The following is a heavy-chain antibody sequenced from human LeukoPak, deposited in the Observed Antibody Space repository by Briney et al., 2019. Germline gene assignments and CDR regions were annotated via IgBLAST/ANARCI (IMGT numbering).Heavy chain of an antibody. CDR1: GYTFTGYY. J-gene: IGHJ4*02. Sequence: ASVKVSCKASGYTFTGYYMHWVRQAPGQGLDWMGWINPNSGGTKYVQNFQGRVTLTTDTSINTAYMELSSLRSDDTAVYYCAREGRNGYNEGYFDYWGQGTLVTVSS. V-gene: IGHV1-2*02. CDR2: INPNSGGT. D-gene: IGHD5-24*01. CDR3: AREGRNGYNEGYFDY.